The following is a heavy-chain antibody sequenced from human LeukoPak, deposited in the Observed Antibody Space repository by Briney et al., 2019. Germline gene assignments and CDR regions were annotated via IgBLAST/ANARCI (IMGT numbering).Heavy chain of an antibody. CDR3: ARVPPSAHQVFSSDY. V-gene: IGHV1-18*04. CDR2: ISANNGET. Sequence: ASVMVSCKASGYTFTNYGISWVRQAPGQGLEWMSWISANNGETRYAQNFQGRVTMTTDTSTTTAYMELRSLRSDDTAVYYCARVPPSAHQVFSSDYWGQGIQVTVSS. CDR1: GYTFTNYG. D-gene: IGHD1-14*01. J-gene: IGHJ4*02.